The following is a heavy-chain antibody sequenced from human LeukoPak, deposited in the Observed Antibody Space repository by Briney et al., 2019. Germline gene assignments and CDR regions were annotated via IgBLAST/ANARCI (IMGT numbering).Heavy chain of an antibody. D-gene: IGHD6-13*01. CDR2: INHSGST. J-gene: IGHJ4*02. Sequence: SETLSLTCAVYGGSFSGYYWSWIRQPPGKGLEWIGEINHSGSTNYNPSLKSRVTISVDTSKNQFSLKLSSVTAADTAVYYCARAAAGDYWGQGTLVTVSS. CDR1: GGSFSGYY. CDR3: ARAAAGDY. V-gene: IGHV4-34*01.